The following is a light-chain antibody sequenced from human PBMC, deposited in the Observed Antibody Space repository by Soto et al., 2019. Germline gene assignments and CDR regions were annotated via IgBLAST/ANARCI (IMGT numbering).Light chain of an antibody. CDR3: QQYGSSSIT. Sequence: VLTQSPCTLSLYPGERATLSCRASQSVSSSYLAWYQQKPGQAPRLLIYGASSRATGIPDRFSGSGSGTDFTLTISRLEPEDFAVYYCQQYGSSSITFGQGTRLEI. CDR2: GAS. J-gene: IGKJ5*01. V-gene: IGKV3-20*01. CDR1: QSVSSSY.